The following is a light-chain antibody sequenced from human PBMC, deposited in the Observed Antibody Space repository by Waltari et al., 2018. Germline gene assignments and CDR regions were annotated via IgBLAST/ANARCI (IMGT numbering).Light chain of an antibody. CDR3: QQYDAWPPWT. V-gene: IGKV3-15*01. CDR2: GAS. CDR1: QSVTTN. Sequence: EIVMTQSPTTLSVSPGERVTLSCRASQSVTTNLAWYQQKPGQAPRILNYGASTRATGNPARFTGSGSETEFTLTISSLQSEDSAVYFCQQYDAWPPWTFGQGTKVEIK. J-gene: IGKJ1*01.